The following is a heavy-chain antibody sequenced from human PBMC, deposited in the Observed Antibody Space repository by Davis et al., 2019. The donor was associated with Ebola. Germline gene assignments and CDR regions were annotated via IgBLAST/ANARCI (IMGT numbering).Heavy chain of an antibody. CDR3: ARGGFGGSYLFYYYGMDV. CDR1: GGSISSGGYS. CDR2: IYHSGST. V-gene: IGHV4-30-2*01. Sequence: MPSETLSLTCAVSGGSISSGGYSWSWIRQPPGKGLEWIGYIYHSGSTYYNPSLKSRVTISVDTSKNQFSLKLSSVTAADTAVYYCARGGFGGSYLFYYYGMDVWGQGTTVTVSS. J-gene: IGHJ6*02. D-gene: IGHD1-26*01.